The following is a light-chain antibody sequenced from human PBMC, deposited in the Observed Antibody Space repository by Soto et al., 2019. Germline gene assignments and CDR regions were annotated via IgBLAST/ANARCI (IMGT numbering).Light chain of an antibody. V-gene: IGKV3-11*01. CDR3: QQRSNRPPYT. J-gene: IGKJ2*01. CDR1: QSVSSY. Sequence: EIVLTQSPATLSLSPGERATLSCRASQSVSSYLAWYQQKPGQPPRLLIYDASNRATGIPARFSGSGSGTDFTLTISSLEPEDFAVYYCQQRSNRPPYTFGKVTKLEIK. CDR2: DAS.